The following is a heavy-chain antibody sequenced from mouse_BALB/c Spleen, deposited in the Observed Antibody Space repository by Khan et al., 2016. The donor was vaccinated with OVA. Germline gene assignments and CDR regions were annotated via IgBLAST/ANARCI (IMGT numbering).Heavy chain of an antibody. CDR1: GYTFTDYY. Sequence: EVQLKQSGPELVKPGASVKMSCKASGYTFTDYYMKWIKQSHGMSLEWIGDINPYNGDTFYNQKFKGRATLTVDKSSSTAYMQLNSLTSEDSAVYYCTRGLFDVWGAGTTLPVSS. J-gene: IGHJ1*01. CDR2: INPYNGDT. CDR3: TRGLFDV. V-gene: IGHV1-19*01.